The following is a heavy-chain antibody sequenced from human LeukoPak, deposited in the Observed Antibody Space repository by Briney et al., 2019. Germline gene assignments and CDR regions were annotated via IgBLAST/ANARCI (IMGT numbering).Heavy chain of an antibody. CDR1: GGSVTSYY. J-gene: IGHJ4*02. Sequence: SETLSLTCAVSGGSVTSYYWSWVRQVPGKGLEWIGYVYYSGTTNYNPSLKSRVTISVDTSENQFSLRLTSVTAADTAVYYCARDLSGVTGYTYGRGIDYWGQGTLVTVSS. V-gene: IGHV4-59*02. CDR2: VYYSGTT. CDR3: ARDLSGVTGYTYGRGIDY. D-gene: IGHD5-18*01.